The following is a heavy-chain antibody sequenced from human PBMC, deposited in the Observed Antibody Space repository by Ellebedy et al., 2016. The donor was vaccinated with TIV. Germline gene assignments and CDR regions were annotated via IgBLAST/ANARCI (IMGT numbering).Heavy chain of an antibody. J-gene: IGHJ6*02. D-gene: IGHD1-1*01. V-gene: IGHV1-8*01. CDR2: MNPNSGNT. CDR3: ARGRGRNGDHGMDV. CDR1: GYTFTSYD. Sequence: ASVKVSXXASGYTFTSYDINWVRQATGQGLEWMGWMNPNSGNTGYAPKFQGRVTMTRNTSITTAYMELSSLRSENTAVYYCARGRGRNGDHGMDVWGQGTTVTVSS.